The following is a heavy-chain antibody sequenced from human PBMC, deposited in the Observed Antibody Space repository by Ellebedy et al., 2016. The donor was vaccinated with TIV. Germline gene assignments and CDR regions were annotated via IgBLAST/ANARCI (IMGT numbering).Heavy chain of an antibody. Sequence: GGSLRLSRAVSGFSFSSYWMSWVRQAPGKGLEWVANIRQDGTKNFVDSVKGRFTISRDNAHNSLYLQMNSLRVEDTAVYYCARDGAYGDYAPGQYGMDVWGQGTTVIVS. D-gene: IGHD4-17*01. CDR1: GFSFSSYW. CDR2: IRQDGTK. V-gene: IGHV3-7*03. CDR3: ARDGAYGDYAPGQYGMDV. J-gene: IGHJ6*02.